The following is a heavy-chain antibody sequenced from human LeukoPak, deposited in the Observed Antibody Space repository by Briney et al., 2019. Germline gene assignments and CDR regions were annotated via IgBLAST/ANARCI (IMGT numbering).Heavy chain of an antibody. J-gene: IGHJ6*02. CDR2: INTDGSST. CDR3: AKDRYCCDYYAMDV. D-gene: IGHD2-15*01. CDR1: GFTFSSYW. V-gene: IGHV3-74*01. Sequence: GGSLRLSCAASGFTFSSYWMHWVRQAPGKGLVWVSRINTDGSSTSYADSVKGRFTISRDNAKNTLYLQMNSLRAEDTAVYYCAKDRYCCDYYAMDVWGQGTTVTVSS.